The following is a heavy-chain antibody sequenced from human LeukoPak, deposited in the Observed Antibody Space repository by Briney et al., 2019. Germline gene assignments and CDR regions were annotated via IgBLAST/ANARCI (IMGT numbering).Heavy chain of an antibody. V-gene: IGHV1-69*05. CDR3: ARGRGDSPWSFDY. Sequence: SVKVSCKASGGTFSSYAISWVRQAPGQGLEWMGGIIPIFGTANYAQKFQGRVTITTDESTSTAYMELSSLRSEDTAVYYCARGRGDSPWSFDYWGQGTLVTVSS. CDR1: GGTFSSYA. D-gene: IGHD3-10*01. CDR2: IIPIFGTA. J-gene: IGHJ4*02.